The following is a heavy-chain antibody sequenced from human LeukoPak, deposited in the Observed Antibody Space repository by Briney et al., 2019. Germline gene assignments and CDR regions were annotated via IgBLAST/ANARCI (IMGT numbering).Heavy chain of an antibody. CDR1: GGTFNAYY. CDR2: IHHSGST. CDR3: ARALLTRRHSSTWYPLDS. Sequence: SETLSLTCAVYGGTFNAYYLNWIRQPPGKGLEWIGEIHHSGSTNYNTSLKSRATLSVDTSKSRFSLKLTSMTAADTAVYLCARALLTRRHSSTWYPLDSWGQGTLVTVSS. D-gene: IGHD6-13*01. J-gene: IGHJ4*02. V-gene: IGHV4-34*01.